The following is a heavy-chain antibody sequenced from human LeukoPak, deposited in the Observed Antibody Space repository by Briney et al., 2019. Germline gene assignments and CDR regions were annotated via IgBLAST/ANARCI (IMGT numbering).Heavy chain of an antibody. D-gene: IGHD1-26*01. V-gene: IGHV4-38-2*02. J-gene: IGHJ4*02. CDR3: AREDGSSYRGLDY. CDR1: GYSISSGYY. Sequence: SETLSLTCAVSGYSISSGYYWGWIRQPPGKGLEWIGSIYHSGSTYYNPSLKSRVTMSVDTSKNQFSLNLTSVTAADTALYYCAREDGSSYRGLDYWGQGTLVTVSS. CDR2: IYHSGST.